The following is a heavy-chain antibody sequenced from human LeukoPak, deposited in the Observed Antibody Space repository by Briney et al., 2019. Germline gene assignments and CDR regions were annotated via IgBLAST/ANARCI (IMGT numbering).Heavy chain of an antibody. V-gene: IGHV3-21*01. D-gene: IGHD5-18*01. CDR1: GFTFSSYS. Sequence: PVGSLRLSCAASGFTFSSYSMSWVRQAPGGGLGWVSSISSSSSYIYYADSVKGRFTISRDNAKNSLYLQMNSLRAEDTAVYYCARLPSYGSGRDYWGQGTLVTASS. CDR3: ARLPSYGSGRDY. J-gene: IGHJ4*02. CDR2: ISSSSSYI.